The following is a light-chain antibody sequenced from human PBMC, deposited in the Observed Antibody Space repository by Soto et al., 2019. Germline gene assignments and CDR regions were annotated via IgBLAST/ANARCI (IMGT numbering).Light chain of an antibody. J-gene: IGKJ4*01. CDR2: DAS. CDR1: QSFRGL. CDR3: QQRSNWLT. Sequence: EIVLTQSPGTLSLSPGERATLSCRASQSFRGLLAWYQQKPGQAPRLLIYDASNRATGIPARFSGSGSGTDFTLTISSLEPEDFAVYYCQQRSNWLTFGGGTKVDIK. V-gene: IGKV3-11*01.